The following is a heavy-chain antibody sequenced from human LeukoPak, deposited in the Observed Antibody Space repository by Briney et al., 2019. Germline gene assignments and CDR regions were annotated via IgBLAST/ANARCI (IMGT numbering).Heavy chain of an antibody. CDR3: AKDRYSTSSTFTINPFDY. CDR2: IRFDGRDK. J-gene: IGHJ4*02. D-gene: IGHD6-13*01. V-gene: IGHV3-30*02. CDR1: NFTFSSYG. Sequence: HPGGSLRLSCAASNFTFSSYGMNWVRQAPGKGLEWVAFIRFDGRDKFYADSVKGRFTISRDNSKSTLDLQMNSLRVEDTAVYYCAKDRYSTSSTFTINPFDYWGQGILVTVSS.